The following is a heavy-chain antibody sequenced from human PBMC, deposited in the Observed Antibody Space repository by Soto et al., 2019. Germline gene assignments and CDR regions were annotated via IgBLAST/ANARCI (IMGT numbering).Heavy chain of an antibody. Sequence: GGSLRLSCTVSGFTFGDYAMSWVRQAPGKGLEWVGFIRSKAYGGTTEYAASVKGRFTISRDDSKSIAYLQMNSPKTEDTAVYYCTRDTYSGTYYTFDYWGQGTLVTVSS. CDR3: TRDTYSGTYYTFDY. CDR2: IRSKAYGGTT. V-gene: IGHV3-49*04. D-gene: IGHD1-26*01. J-gene: IGHJ4*02. CDR1: GFTFGDYA.